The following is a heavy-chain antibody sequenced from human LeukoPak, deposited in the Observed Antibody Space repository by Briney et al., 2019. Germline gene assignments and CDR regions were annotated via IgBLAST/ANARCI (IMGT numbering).Heavy chain of an antibody. CDR1: GFTLSSYW. D-gene: IGHD3-16*01. CDR2: INNDGVST. Sequence: PGGSLRLSCATSGFTLSSYWMHWVRQVPGKGLEWLSRINNDGVSTSYADSVKGRFTISRDNAKNSLYLQMNSLRAEDTAVYYCADRLRPYYWGQGTLVTVSS. V-gene: IGHV3-74*01. CDR3: ADRLRPYY. J-gene: IGHJ4*02.